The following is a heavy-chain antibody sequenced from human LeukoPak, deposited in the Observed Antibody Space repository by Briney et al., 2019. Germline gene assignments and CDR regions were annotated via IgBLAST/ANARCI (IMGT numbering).Heavy chain of an antibody. V-gene: IGHV3-23*01. J-gene: IGHJ3*02. CDR3: AKDLRAGTDADAFDI. D-gene: IGHD6-19*01. CDR2: ISGSGGST. CDR1: GFTFSNYW. Sequence: GGSLRLSCAASGFTFSNYWVHWVRQAPGEGLVWVSTISGSGGSTYYADSVKGRFTISRDNSKNTPYLQMNSLRAEDTAVYYCAKDLRAGTDADAFDIWGQGTMVTVSS.